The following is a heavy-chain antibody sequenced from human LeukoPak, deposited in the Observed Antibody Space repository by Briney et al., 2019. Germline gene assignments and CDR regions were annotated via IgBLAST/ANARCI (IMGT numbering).Heavy chain of an antibody. CDR2: ISSSGTTI. J-gene: IGHJ5*02. D-gene: IGHD3-22*01. V-gene: IGHV3-48*04. Sequence: GGSLRLSCAASGFTFSDYSMNWVRQAPGKGLEWISYISSSGTTIYYAGSVKGRFTISRDNAKNSLYLQMNSLRAEDTAVYFCARDATYYYDSSGYYPSWGQGTLVTVSS. CDR3: ARDATYYYDSSGYYPS. CDR1: GFTFSDYS.